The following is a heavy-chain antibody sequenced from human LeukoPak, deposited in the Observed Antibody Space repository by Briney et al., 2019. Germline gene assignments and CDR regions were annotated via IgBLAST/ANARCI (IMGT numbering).Heavy chain of an antibody. Sequence: GGSLRLSCAASGFTFSSYSMNWVRHAPGKGLEWVSSISSSSSYIYYADSVKGRFTISRANAKNSLYLQMNSLRAEDTAVYYCAKNSSITIFGVANKYPYYYYYYMDLWGKGTTVTVSS. CDR2: ISSSSSYI. CDR3: AKNSSITIFGVANKYPYYYYYYMDL. J-gene: IGHJ6*03. V-gene: IGHV3-21*01. D-gene: IGHD3-3*01. CDR1: GFTFSSYS.